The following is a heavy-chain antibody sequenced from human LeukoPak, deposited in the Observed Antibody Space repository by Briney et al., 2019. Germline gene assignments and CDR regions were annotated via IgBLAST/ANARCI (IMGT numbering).Heavy chain of an antibody. V-gene: IGHV4-4*07. CDR3: ARGRYCSADICSGGDAFDI. CDR2: TYTRGST. Sequence: PSETLSLTCTVSGGSINNYYWSWIRQPAGKGLEWIGRTYTRGSTNYNPSLKSRVTMSVDTSKNQFSLKLSSVTAADTAVYYCARGRYCSADICSGGDAFDIWGQGTMVSVSS. J-gene: IGHJ3*02. CDR1: GGSINNYY. D-gene: IGHD2-15*01.